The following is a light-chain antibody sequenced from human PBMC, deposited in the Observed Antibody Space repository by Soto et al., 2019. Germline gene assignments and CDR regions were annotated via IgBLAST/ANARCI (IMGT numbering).Light chain of an antibody. CDR2: EVS. CDR3: SSYTTTSTHVV. CDR1: SSDVGAYNY. Sequence: QSALTQPASVSGSPGQSITISCTGTSSDVGAYNYVSWFQQHPGKAPKLIIYEVSNRPSGVSDRFSASKSGNTASLTISGLQAEDEADYYCSSYTTTSTHVVFGGGTKVTVL. V-gene: IGLV2-14*01. J-gene: IGLJ2*01.